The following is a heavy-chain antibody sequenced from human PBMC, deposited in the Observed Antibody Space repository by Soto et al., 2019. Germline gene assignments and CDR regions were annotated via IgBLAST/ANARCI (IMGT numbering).Heavy chain of an antibody. J-gene: IGHJ3*02. CDR2: IYPGDSDT. V-gene: IGHV5-51*01. CDR1: GYSFTSYW. CDR3: ARPTGMDTTTDAFDI. Sequence: GESLKISCKGSGYSFTSYWIGWVRQMPGKGLEWMGIIYPGDSDTRYSPSFQGQVTISADKSISTAYLQWSGLKASDTAMYYCARPTGMDTTTDAFDIWGQGTMVTVSS. D-gene: IGHD5-18*01.